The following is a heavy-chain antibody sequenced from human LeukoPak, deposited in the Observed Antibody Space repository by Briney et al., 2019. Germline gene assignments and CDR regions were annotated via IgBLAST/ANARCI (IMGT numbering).Heavy chain of an antibody. CDR3: ARDNHDILTRYWFDP. Sequence: ASVRVSCKASGYTFTGYYMHWVRQAPGQGLEWMGWINPNSGGTNYAQKFQGRVTMTRDTSISTAYMELSRLRSDDTAVYYCARDNHDILTRYWFDPWGQGTLVSVSS. V-gene: IGHV1-2*02. CDR1: GYTFTGYY. D-gene: IGHD3-9*01. J-gene: IGHJ5*02. CDR2: INPNSGGT.